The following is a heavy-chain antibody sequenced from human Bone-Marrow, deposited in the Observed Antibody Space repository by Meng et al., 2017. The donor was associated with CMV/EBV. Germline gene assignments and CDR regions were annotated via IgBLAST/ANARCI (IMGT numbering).Heavy chain of an antibody. CDR3: ARKDTLRDYYAMDV. CDR1: GAFIRNYY. V-gene: IGHV4-59*01. Sequence: LRLSCSVSGAFIRNYYWTWIRQSPGKGLQWIGYIYYSGSANYNSSLESRVTISLDTSKNQVSLKLKSVTAADTATYLCARKDTLRDYYAMDVWGQGTTVTVSS. CDR2: IYYSGSA. J-gene: IGHJ6*02. D-gene: IGHD2/OR15-2a*01.